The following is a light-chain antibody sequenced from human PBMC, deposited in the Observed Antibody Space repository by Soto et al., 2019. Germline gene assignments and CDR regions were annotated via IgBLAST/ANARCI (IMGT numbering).Light chain of an antibody. V-gene: IGLV2-14*01. Sequence: QSALTQPASVPGSPGQSITISCTGTNSDVGGYNYVSWYQQHPGKAPKLMIYDVSNRPSGVSDRFSGSKSGNTASLTISGLQAEDEADYHCSSYTSRNTYVFGTGTKLTVL. CDR2: DVS. CDR1: NSDVGGYNY. J-gene: IGLJ1*01. CDR3: SSYTSRNTYV.